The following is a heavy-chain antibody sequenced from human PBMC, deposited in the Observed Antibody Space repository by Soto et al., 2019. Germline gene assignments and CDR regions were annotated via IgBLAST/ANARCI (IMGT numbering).Heavy chain of an antibody. D-gene: IGHD3-10*01. V-gene: IGHV3-23*01. J-gene: IGHJ5*02. CDR3: AGQRSPEGWLDP. CDR2: VTVTGGST. Sequence: GGSLRLSCAASAISFNTYGVTWVRQAPGKGLEWVSTVTVTGGSTYYADSVKGRFTISRDRSNYTVSLLLNSLRVEDTAIYYCAGQRSPEGWLDPWGQGTLVTSPQ. CDR1: AISFNTYG.